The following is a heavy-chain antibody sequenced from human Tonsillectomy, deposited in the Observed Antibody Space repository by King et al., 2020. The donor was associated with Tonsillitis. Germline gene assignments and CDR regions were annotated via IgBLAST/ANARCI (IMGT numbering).Heavy chain of an antibody. V-gene: IGHV1-69*12. Sequence: QLVQSGAEVRKPGSSVKVSCKASGGIFRSYAISWVRQAPGQGLEWMGGIIPIFGTADYAQKFQGRVTVTADASTSTAYMELSSLTSEDTAVYYCASPESHAHDGNSPIYYYGMDVWGQGTTVTVSS. CDR1: GGIFRSYA. CDR3: ASPESHAHDGNSPIYYYGMDV. J-gene: IGHJ6*01. CDR2: IIPIFGTA. D-gene: IGHD4-23*01.